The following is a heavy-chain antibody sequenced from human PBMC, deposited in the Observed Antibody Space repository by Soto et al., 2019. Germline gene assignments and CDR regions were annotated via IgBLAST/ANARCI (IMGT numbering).Heavy chain of an antibody. D-gene: IGHD3-10*01. J-gene: IGHJ6*02. CDR2: ISFDGSIE. CDR1: GFTFSTYG. CDR3: AKDFYNLASYGSGNYKPGRGMDV. V-gene: IGHV3-30*18. Sequence: QVQLVESGGGVVQPGRSLRLSCAASGFTFSTYGMHWVRQAPGKGLEWVAVISFDGSIEYYADSVKGRFTISRDHSKNTLYLKMNSLRDEDTAGYYCAKDFYNLASYGSGNYKPGRGMDVWGQGTTVTVSS.